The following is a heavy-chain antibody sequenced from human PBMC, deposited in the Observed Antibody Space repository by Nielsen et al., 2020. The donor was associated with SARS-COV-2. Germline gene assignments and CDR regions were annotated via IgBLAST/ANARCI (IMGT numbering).Heavy chain of an antibody. D-gene: IGHD3-3*01. CDR1: GFTFSSYG. CDR3: VIFGVVIDEMDV. V-gene: IGHV3-33*05. CDR2: ISYDGSNK. J-gene: IGHJ6*04. Sequence: GESLKISCAASGFTFSSYGMHWVRQAPGKGLEWVAVISYDGSNKYFADSVKGRFTISRDNSKNTLYLQMNRLRGEDTAVYYCVIFGVVIDEMDVWGKGTTVTVSS.